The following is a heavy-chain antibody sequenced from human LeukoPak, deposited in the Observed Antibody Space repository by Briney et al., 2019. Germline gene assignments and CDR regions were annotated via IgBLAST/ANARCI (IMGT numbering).Heavy chain of an antibody. CDR2: IIPIFGRT. D-gene: IGHD2-2*01. CDR3: ARQYCSSKRCDEGDAFDI. CDR1: GGTFTSYA. J-gene: IGHJ3*02. V-gene: IGHV1-69*05. Sequence: SVKVSCKASGGTFTSYAIIWVRQAPGQGLEWMGGIIPIFGRTNYAQKFQGRVTITTDESTSTAYMELSSLRSEDPAVYYCARQYCSSKRCDEGDAFDIWGQGTMVTGSS.